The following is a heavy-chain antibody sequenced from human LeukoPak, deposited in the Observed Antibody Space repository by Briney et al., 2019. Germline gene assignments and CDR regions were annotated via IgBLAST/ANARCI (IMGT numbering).Heavy chain of an antibody. CDR3: APHRFGEPHFEY. V-gene: IGHV4-59*08. J-gene: IGHJ4*02. D-gene: IGHD3-10*01. CDR1: DNSISPFY. Sequence: SETLSLTCTVSDNSISPFYWSWIRQPPGKGLEWIGFVYKTGHTNYNPSLKSRVAISLDGSKSQVSLRLPSVTAVDTAVYYCAPHRFGEPHFEYWGRGTLVSVSS. CDR2: VYKTGHT.